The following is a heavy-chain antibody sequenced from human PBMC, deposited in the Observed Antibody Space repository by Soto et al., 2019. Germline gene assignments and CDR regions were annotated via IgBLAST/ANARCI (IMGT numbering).Heavy chain of an antibody. Sequence: SETLSLTCTVSGGSIRNGDYYWGWIRQPPGKGLEWIGYVYYSGTTYSHPSLNSRVSISVDTSENQFSLRLTSVTAADAAVYYCVTVNLVGAAYYFDYWGPGTLVTVSS. J-gene: IGHJ4*02. CDR1: GGSIRNGDYY. CDR2: VYYSGTT. D-gene: IGHD1-26*01. CDR3: VTVNLVGAAYYFDY. V-gene: IGHV4-30-4*01.